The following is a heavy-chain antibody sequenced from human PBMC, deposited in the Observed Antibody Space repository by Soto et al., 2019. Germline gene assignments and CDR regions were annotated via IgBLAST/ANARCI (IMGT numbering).Heavy chain of an antibody. CDR2: INPNSGGT. J-gene: IGHJ3*02. D-gene: IGHD2-15*01. CDR3: ARSPGRYCSGGSCYSGAFDI. V-gene: IGHV1-2*04. CDR1: GYTFTGYY. Sequence: ASVTVSCKASGYTFTGYYMHWVRQAPGQGLEWMGWINPNSGGTNYAQKFQGWVTMTRDTSTSTAYMELSRLRSDDTAVYFCARSPGRYCSGGSCYSGAFDIWGQGTMVTVSS.